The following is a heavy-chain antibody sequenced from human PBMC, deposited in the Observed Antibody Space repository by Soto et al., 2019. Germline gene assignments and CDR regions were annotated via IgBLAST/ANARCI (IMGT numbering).Heavy chain of an antibody. D-gene: IGHD2-2*01. Sequence: QVQLVQSGAEVKKPGASVKVSFKASGYTFTSYGISWVRQAPGQGLEWMGWISAYNGNTNYAQKLQGRVTMTTDTSTSTAYMELRSLRSDDTAVYYCATDCSSTSCYVASYYWGQGTLVTVSS. V-gene: IGHV1-18*01. J-gene: IGHJ4*02. CDR1: GYTFTSYG. CDR2: ISAYNGNT. CDR3: ATDCSSTSCYVASYY.